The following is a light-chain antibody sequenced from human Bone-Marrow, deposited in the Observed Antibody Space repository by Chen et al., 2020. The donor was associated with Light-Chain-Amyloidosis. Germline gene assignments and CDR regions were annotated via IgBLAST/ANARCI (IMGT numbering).Light chain of an antibody. V-gene: IGLV2-14*01. CDR3: SSYTITNTLV. CDR2: EVT. CDR1: ISDVGGDNH. J-gene: IGLJ1*01. Sequence: QSALTQPASVSGSPGQSIPLSCPGTISDVGGDNHVSWHQQHPDKAPKLMIYEVTNRPSWVPDRFSGSKSDNTASLTISGLQTEDEADYFCSSYTITNTLVFGSGTRVTVL.